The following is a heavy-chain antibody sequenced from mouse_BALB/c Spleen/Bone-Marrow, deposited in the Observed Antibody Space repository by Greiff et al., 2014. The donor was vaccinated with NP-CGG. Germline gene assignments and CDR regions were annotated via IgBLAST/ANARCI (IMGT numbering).Heavy chain of an antibody. CDR2: ISSGGGST. CDR3: ASHDCCCYYAMDY. Sequence: DVQLVESGGGLVKPGGSLKVSCAASGFAFSNYDMSWVRQTPEKRLEWVAYISSGGGSTYYPDTVKGRFTISRDNAKNTMYLQLSSMKSKYAAIDFCASHDCCCYYAMDYWGQGTSVTVSS. CDR1: GFAFSNYD. J-gene: IGHJ4*01. V-gene: IGHV5-12-1*01. D-gene: IGHD2-4*01.